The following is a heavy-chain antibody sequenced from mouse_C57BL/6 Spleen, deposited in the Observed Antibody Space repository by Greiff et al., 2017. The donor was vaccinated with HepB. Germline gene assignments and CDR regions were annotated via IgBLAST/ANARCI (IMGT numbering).Heavy chain of an antibody. CDR1: GYAFSSSW. CDR2: IYPGDGDT. J-gene: IGHJ4*01. D-gene: IGHD2-5*01. Sequence: QVQLQQSGPELVKPGASVKISCKASGYAFSSSWMNWVKQRPGKGLEWIGRIYPGDGDTNYNGKFKGKATLTADKSSSTAYMQLSSLTSEDSAVYFCGRHYSNHYAMDYWGQGTSVTVSS. V-gene: IGHV1-82*01. CDR3: GRHYSNHYAMDY.